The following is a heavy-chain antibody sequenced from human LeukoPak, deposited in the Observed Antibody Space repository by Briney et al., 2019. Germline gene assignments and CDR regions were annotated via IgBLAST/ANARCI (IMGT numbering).Heavy chain of an antibody. J-gene: IGHJ4*02. V-gene: IGHV3-23*01. CDR3: AKEKQRNFDY. CDR1: GFTFSNYA. Sequence: PGGSLRLSCAASGFTFSNYAMSWVRQAPGKGLEWVSGISGSGDSTYYGDSVQGRFTISRDNSKNTLYLQMNTLRAEETAVYFCAKEKQRNFDYWGQGTLVTVSS. CDR2: ISGSGDST.